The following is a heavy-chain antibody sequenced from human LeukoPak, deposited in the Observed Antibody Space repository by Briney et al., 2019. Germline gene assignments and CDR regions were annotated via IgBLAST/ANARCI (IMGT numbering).Heavy chain of an antibody. CDR1: GFTFNSYN. D-gene: IGHD4-17*01. Sequence: GGSLRLSCEASGFTFNSYNINWVRQAPGKGLEWVSSVSSGSVYIYYADSVKGRFTISRDNAKNSLYLQMNSLRAKDTAVYYCARESYDYGDYYFDYWGQGTLVTVSS. CDR2: VSSGSVYI. V-gene: IGHV3-21*01. J-gene: IGHJ4*02. CDR3: ARESYDYGDYYFDY.